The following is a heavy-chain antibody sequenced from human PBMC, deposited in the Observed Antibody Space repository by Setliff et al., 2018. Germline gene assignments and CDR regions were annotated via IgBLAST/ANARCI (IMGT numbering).Heavy chain of an antibody. J-gene: IGHJ3*02. CDR3: ARDPAYGAFDI. CDR2: IDGEGSHK. Sequence: PGGSLRLSCAASGFTFRTSSMTWVRQGPGKGLEWVAAIDGEGSHKWYVDSVKGRFTISRDNAKNSLYLQMNGLRAEDTAVYYCARDPAYGAFDIWGQGTMVTVSS. CDR1: GFTFRTSS. V-gene: IGHV3-7*03. D-gene: IGHD3-16*01.